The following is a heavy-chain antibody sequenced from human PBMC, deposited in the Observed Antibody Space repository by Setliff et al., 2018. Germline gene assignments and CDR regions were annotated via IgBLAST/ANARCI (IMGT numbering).Heavy chain of an antibody. CDR3: ARINFYVSSGYYYAPDY. Sequence: ASVKVSCKASGYTFNNYGVAWVRQAPGQGLDWMGWVTIYNGNTKYAQNLQGRLTLSTDRSTSTVYMELGSLTTDDTAIYYCARINFYVSSGYYYAPDYWGPGTLVTGSS. V-gene: IGHV1-18*01. J-gene: IGHJ4*02. D-gene: IGHD3-22*01. CDR1: GYTFNNYG. CDR2: VTIYNGNT.